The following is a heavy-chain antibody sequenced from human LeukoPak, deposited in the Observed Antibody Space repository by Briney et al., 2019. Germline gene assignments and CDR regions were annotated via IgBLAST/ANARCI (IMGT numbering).Heavy chain of an antibody. Sequence: ASVKVSCKASGYTFTGYYMHWVRQAPGQGLEWMGWINPNSGGTNYAQKFQGRVTMTRDTSISTAYMELSRLRSDDTAVYYCARVPPTGSWYYFDYWGQGTLVTVSS. J-gene: IGHJ4*02. CDR2: INPNSGGT. D-gene: IGHD3-10*01. V-gene: IGHV1-2*02. CDR3: ARVPPTGSWYYFDY. CDR1: GYTFTGYY.